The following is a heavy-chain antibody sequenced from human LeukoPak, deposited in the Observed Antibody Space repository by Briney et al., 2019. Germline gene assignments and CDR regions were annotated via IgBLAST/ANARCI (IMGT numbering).Heavy chain of an antibody. Sequence: SVKVSCKASGGTFSSYAISWVRQAPGQGLEWMGGIIPIFGTANYAQKFQGRVTITADKSTSTAYMELSSLRSEDTAVYYCARDRNGGYSSSWYGGGHFDYWGQGTLVTVSS. CDR3: ARDRNGGYSSSWYGGGHFDY. CDR2: IIPIFGTA. D-gene: IGHD6-13*01. V-gene: IGHV1-69*06. CDR1: GGTFSSYA. J-gene: IGHJ4*02.